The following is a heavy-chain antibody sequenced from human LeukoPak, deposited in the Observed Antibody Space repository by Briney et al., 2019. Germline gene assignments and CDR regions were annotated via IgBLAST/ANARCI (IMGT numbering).Heavy chain of an antibody. CDR3: AKDPWDSSGRIDY. Sequence: PGGSLRLSCAASGFTFSSYWMHWVRQAPGKGPVWVSRISNDGSSTNYADSVKGRFTISRDNSKNTLYLQMNSLRAEDTAVYYCAKDPWDSSGRIDYWGQGTLVTVAS. CDR2: ISNDGSST. V-gene: IGHV3-74*01. CDR1: GFTFSSYW. D-gene: IGHD3-22*01. J-gene: IGHJ4*02.